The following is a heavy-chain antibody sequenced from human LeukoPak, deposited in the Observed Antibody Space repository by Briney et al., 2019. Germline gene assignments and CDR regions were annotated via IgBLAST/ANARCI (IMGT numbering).Heavy chain of an antibody. V-gene: IGHV4-59*01. Sequence: PSETLSLTCTVSGGSLSKYYWNWIRQPPGKGLEWIESIYYSGTTNYNPSLKSRVTISLDTSNNHFSLNLRSVTAADTAVYYCARSSGWYLEDYWGQGALVTVSS. CDR2: IYYSGTT. J-gene: IGHJ4*02. D-gene: IGHD6-19*01. CDR3: ARSSGWYLEDY. CDR1: GGSLSKYY.